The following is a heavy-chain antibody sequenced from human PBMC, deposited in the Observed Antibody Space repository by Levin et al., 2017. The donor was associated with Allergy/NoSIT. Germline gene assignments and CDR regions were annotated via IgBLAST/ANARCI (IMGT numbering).Heavy chain of an antibody. Sequence: SETLSLTCTVSGSTTSLFYWNWIRQTPGKGLEWIGYINYSGSTKYNPSLKSRVTISLDKSKNQFSLLLTSVTAADTAVYYCARDTGGWYFDRWGQGTPVTVAS. CDR1: GSTTSLFY. CDR2: INYSGST. V-gene: IGHV4-59*01. CDR3: ARDTGGWYFDR. D-gene: IGHD3-16*01. J-gene: IGHJ5*02.